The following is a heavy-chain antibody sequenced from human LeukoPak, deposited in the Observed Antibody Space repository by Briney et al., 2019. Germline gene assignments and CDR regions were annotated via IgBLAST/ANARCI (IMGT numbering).Heavy chain of an antibody. J-gene: IGHJ4*02. CDR2: IRYDGSNK. V-gene: IGHV3-30*02. Sequence: GGSLRLSCAASGFTFTNYGMHWVRQPPGKGLEWVAFIRYDGSNKYYADSVKGRFTISRDNSKNTLYLQMNSLRAEDTAVHYCAKDPRGYSYGTVLESWGQGTLVTVSS. CDR1: GFTFTNYG. D-gene: IGHD5-18*01. CDR3: AKDPRGYSYGTVLES.